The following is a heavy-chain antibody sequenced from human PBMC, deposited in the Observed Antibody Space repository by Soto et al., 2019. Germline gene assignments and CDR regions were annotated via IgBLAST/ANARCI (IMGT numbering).Heavy chain of an antibody. J-gene: IGHJ2*01. CDR3: ARAPPQFIAAAGLTDWYFDL. CDR1: GGSFSGYY. V-gene: IGHV4-34*01. CDR2: FNHSGST. D-gene: IGHD6-13*01. Sequence: SETLSLTCAVYGGSFSGYYWSWIRQPPGKGLEWNGEFNHSGSTNYNPSLKSRVTISVDTSKNQFSLRAEDTAVYYCARAPPQFIAAAGLTDWYFDLWGRGTLVTVSS.